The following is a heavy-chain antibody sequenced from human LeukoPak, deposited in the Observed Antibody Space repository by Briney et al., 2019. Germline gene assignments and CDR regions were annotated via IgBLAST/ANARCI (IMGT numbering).Heavy chain of an antibody. CDR2: IWHDGSNE. Sequence: PGGSLRLSCAASGFTFSSYGMHWVRQAPGKGLEWVARIWHDGSNEYHADSVKGRFTISRDNSKNTLYLQMNSLRAEDTAVYFCARDQGGYFDYWGQGTLVTVSS. V-gene: IGHV3-33*01. CDR3: ARDQGGYFDY. D-gene: IGHD3-16*01. J-gene: IGHJ4*02. CDR1: GFTFSSYG.